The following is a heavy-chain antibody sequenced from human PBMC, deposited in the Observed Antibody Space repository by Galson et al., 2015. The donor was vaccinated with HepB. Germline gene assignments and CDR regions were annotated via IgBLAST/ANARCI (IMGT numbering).Heavy chain of an antibody. CDR2: ISPNSGGP. CDR1: GYTFTDYY. CDR3: ARGRFYYMDV. V-gene: IGHV1-2*06. J-gene: IGHJ6*03. Sequence: SVKVSCKASGYTFTDYYIHWVRQAPGQGLEWMGRISPNSGGPNYAQKFQGRVTLTTDTSIRTAYMELSRLRFDDTAIYYCARGRFYYMDVWGKGTTVTVSS.